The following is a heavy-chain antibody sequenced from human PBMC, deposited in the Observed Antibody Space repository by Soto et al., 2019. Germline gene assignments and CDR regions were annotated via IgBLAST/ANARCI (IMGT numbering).Heavy chain of an antibody. CDR3: AKDKRIAARLATYYFDY. V-gene: IGHV3-30*18. Sequence: GGSLRLSCAASGFTFSSYGMHWVRQAPGKGLEWVAVISYDGSNKYYADSVKGRFTISRDNSKNTLYLQMSSLRAEDTAVYYCAKDKRIAARLATYYFDYWGQGTLVTVSS. J-gene: IGHJ4*02. CDR1: GFTFSSYG. CDR2: ISYDGSNK. D-gene: IGHD6-6*01.